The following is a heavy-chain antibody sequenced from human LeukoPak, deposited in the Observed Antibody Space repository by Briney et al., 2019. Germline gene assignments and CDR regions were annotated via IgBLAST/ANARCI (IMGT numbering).Heavy chain of an antibody. CDR3: ARDRNDTTPYWYFDL. D-gene: IGHD1-1*01. Sequence: ASVKVSCKASGYTFTSYYMHWVRQAPGQGLEWMGIINPSGGSTSYAQKFQGRVTMTRDMSTSTVYMELSSLRSEDTAVYYCARDRNDTTPYWYFDLWGRGTLVTVSS. CDR1: GYTFTSYY. J-gene: IGHJ2*01. V-gene: IGHV1-46*01. CDR2: INPSGGST.